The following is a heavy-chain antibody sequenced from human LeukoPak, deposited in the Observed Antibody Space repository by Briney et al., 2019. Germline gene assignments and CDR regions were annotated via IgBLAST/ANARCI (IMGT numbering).Heavy chain of an antibody. Sequence: GGSLRISCGAPGFPVINPRVTWVRQAPGKGLEWVGRFKSQPEGGTTDYAAPVKGRFTISRDDSHNILYLQMNSLKTEDTAVYYCTTDPPSYGDYPGLDYWGQGTLVTVSS. J-gene: IGHJ4*02. V-gene: IGHV3-15*01. CDR2: FKSQPEGGTT. CDR1: GFPVINPR. D-gene: IGHD4-17*01. CDR3: TTDPPSYGDYPGLDY.